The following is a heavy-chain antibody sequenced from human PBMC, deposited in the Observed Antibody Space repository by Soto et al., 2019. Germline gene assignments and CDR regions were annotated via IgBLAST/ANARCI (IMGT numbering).Heavy chain of an antibody. D-gene: IGHD6-19*01. V-gene: IGHV4-61*01. CDR3: ARDNSSTYFDY. CDR2: IYYSGST. J-gene: IGHJ4*02. CDR1: GGSVSSGSYY. Sequence: SETLSLTCTVSGGSVSSGSYYWSWIRQPPEKGLEWIGYIYYSGSTNYNPSLKSQVTISVDTSKNQFSLKLSSVTAADTAVYYCARDNSSTYFDYWGQGTLVTVSS.